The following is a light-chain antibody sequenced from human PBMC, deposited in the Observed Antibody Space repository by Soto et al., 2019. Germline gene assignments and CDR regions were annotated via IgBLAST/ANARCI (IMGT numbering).Light chain of an antibody. CDR3: QQYYSYPRT. Sequence: AIRMTQSPSSLSASTGDRVTITCRASQGISSYLAWYQQKPGKAPNLLIYATSTLQSGVPSRFSGSGSGTDFTLTISCLQSEDSATYYCQQYYSYPRTFGQETKVEIK. V-gene: IGKV1-8*01. CDR2: ATS. CDR1: QGISSY. J-gene: IGKJ1*01.